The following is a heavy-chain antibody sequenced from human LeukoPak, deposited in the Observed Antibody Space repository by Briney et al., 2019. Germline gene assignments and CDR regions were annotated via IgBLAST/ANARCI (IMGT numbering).Heavy chain of an antibody. CDR3: ARSVLGWDTAMVTTL. D-gene: IGHD5-18*01. Sequence: PGGSLRLSCAASGFTFSSYWMSWVRQAPGKGLEWVANIKQDGSEKYYVDSVKGRFTISRDNAKNSLYLQMNSLRAEDTAVYYCARSVLGWDTAMVTTLWGQGTLVTVSS. CDR2: IKQDGSEK. V-gene: IGHV3-7*01. J-gene: IGHJ4*02. CDR1: GFTFSSYW.